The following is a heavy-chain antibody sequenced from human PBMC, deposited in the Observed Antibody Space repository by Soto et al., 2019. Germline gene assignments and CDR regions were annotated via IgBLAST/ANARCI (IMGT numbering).Heavy chain of an antibody. J-gene: IGHJ6*02. D-gene: IGHD3-10*01. CDR3: AGSPTVRGVISGMDV. Sequence: LSLTCTVSGGSISSYYWSWIRQPPGKGLEWIGYIYYSGSTNYNPSLKSRVTISVDTSKNQFSLKVNSVTAADTAVYYCAGSPTVRGVISGMDVWGQGTTVTVSS. CDR1: GGSISSYY. CDR2: IYYSGST. V-gene: IGHV4-59*08.